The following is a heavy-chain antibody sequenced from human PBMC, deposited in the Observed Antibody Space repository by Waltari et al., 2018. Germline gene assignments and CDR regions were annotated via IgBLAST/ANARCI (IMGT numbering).Heavy chain of an antibody. Sequence: EVQLEESGGGLVQPGGSVSLSCAASGFTFHRYWMDWGRQAPGKGVEWVAIINQDGSETHYVESVKGRFTISRDNAKNALYLQVNSLRVEDTAIYYCVRDAIYGRRSFDSWGQGTPVTVSS. D-gene: IGHD2-15*01. CDR2: INQDGSET. CDR3: VRDAIYGRRSFDS. J-gene: IGHJ4*02. V-gene: IGHV3-7*03. CDR1: GFTFHRYW.